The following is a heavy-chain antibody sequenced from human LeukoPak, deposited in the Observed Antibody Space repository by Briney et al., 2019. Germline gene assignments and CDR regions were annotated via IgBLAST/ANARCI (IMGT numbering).Heavy chain of an antibody. Sequence: GGSLRLSCAASGFTFSSYAMNWVRQAPGKGLEWVSYISSSSSTIYYADSVKGRFTISRDNAKNSLYLQMNSLRAEDTAVYYCARETPGRWFDPWGQGTLVTVSS. CDR2: ISSSSSTI. J-gene: IGHJ5*02. CDR3: ARETPGRWFDP. CDR1: GFTFSSYA. D-gene: IGHD2-15*01. V-gene: IGHV3-48*01.